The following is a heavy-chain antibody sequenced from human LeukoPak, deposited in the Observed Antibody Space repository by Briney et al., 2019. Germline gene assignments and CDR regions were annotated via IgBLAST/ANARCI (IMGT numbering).Heavy chain of an antibody. Sequence: AGGSLRLSCAASGFTFSDHYMDWVRQATGKGVEWVGRIRNKANSYTTEYAASVKGRSTISRDDSLNSLYLQMNSLKCEDTAVYYCAREWDSGSYYLGYFDYWGQGTLVTVSS. CDR1: GFTFSDHY. J-gene: IGHJ4*02. V-gene: IGHV3-72*01. CDR3: AREWDSGSYYLGYFDY. D-gene: IGHD1-26*01. CDR2: IRNKANSYTT.